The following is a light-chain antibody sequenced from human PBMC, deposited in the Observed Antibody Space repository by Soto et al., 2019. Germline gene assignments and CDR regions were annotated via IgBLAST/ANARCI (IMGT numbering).Light chain of an antibody. CDR3: QQYYSYLWT. Sequence: AIRMTQSPSSLSASTGDRVTITCRASQGISSYLAWYQQKPGKAPKLLIYAASTLQSGVPSRFSGSGSGTDFTLTISCLQSEDFATYYCQQYYSYLWTFCQGTKVEIK. CDR2: AAS. V-gene: IGKV1-8*01. J-gene: IGKJ1*01. CDR1: QGISSY.